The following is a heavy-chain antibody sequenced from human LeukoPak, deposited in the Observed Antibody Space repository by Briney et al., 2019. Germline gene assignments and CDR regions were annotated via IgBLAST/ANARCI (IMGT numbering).Heavy chain of an antibody. CDR2: ILYDGSNK. Sequence: PGGSLRLSCAATGFTFSSYAMHWVRQAPGKGLEWVAVILYDGSNKYYADSVKGRFTISRDNSKNTLYLQMNSLRAEDTAVYYCARSGDYLGAEYFQHWGQGTLVTVSS. V-gene: IGHV3-30-3*01. D-gene: IGHD3-16*01. CDR1: GFTFSSYA. CDR3: ARSGDYLGAEYFQH. J-gene: IGHJ1*01.